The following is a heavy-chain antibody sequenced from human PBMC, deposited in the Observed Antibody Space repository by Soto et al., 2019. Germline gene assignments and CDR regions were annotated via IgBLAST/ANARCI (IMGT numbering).Heavy chain of an antibody. CDR3: ARVVLGGYAAWYFDL. CDR2: IGTAGDT. J-gene: IGHJ2*01. D-gene: IGHD3-16*01. V-gene: IGHV3-13*01. CDR1: GFTFSSYD. Sequence: EVQLVESGGGLVQPGGSLRLSCAASGFTFSSYDMHWVRQATGKGLEWVSAIGTAGDTYYPGSVKGRFTISRENAKNSLYLQMNSLRAGDTAVYYCARVVLGGYAAWYFDLWGRGTLVTVSS.